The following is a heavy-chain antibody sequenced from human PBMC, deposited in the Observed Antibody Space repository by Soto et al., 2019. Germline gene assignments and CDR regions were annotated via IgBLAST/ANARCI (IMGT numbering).Heavy chain of an antibody. J-gene: IGHJ3*01. D-gene: IGHD1-1*01. CDR3: ATWHEREHAYDV. V-gene: IGHV3-53*01. CDR2: IYEGDGS. CDR1: GLTVSGKKY. Sequence: DVQLVESGGGLMQPGESLRLSCAASGLTVSGKKYVAWGRQAPGKGLEWVSAIYEGDGSCYADSVKGRFTTSSDSSKTTVYLQVKGLRPDVTAVYYCATWHEREHAYDVWGQGTTFTVSS.